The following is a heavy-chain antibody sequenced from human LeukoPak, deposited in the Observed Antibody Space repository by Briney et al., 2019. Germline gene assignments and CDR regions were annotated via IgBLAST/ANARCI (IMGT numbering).Heavy chain of an antibody. CDR1: GYTFTGYY. D-gene: IGHD5-12*01. CDR3: ARSHIVATIRLVYFDY. Sequence: GASVKVSCKASGYTFTGYYMHWVRQAPGQGLEWMGWINPNSGGTNYAQKFQGRVTMTRDTSISTAYMELSRLRSDDTAVYYCARSHIVATIRLVYFDYWGQGTLVTVSP. CDR2: INPNSGGT. V-gene: IGHV1-2*02. J-gene: IGHJ4*02.